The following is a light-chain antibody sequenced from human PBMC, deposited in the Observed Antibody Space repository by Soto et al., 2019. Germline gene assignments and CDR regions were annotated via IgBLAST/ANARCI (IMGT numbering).Light chain of an antibody. V-gene: IGLV2-11*01. Sequence: QSALTQPRSVSGSPGQSVTISCTGTSSDVGGYNYVSWYQQHPGKAPKLMIYDVSKRPSGVPDRFSGSKSGNTASLTISGLQAEDEDDYYCCSYAGSRYVFGTGTKVTVL. J-gene: IGLJ1*01. CDR2: DVS. CDR1: SSDVGGYNY. CDR3: CSYAGSRYV.